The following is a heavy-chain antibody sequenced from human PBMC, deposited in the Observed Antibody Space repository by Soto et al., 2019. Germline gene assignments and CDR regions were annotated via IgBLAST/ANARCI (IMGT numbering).Heavy chain of an antibody. CDR3: ARDMWEPLTADI. CDR2: IWSDGSNK. CDR1: GFTFSSYG. J-gene: IGHJ3*02. Sequence: QVQLVESGGGVVQPGRSLRLSCAASGFTFSSYGMHWVRQAPGKGLELVAVIWSDGSNKYYADSVKGRFTISRDNSKNTLYLQMKSLRAEDTAVYYCARDMWEPLTADIWGQGTMVTVSS. V-gene: IGHV3-33*01. D-gene: IGHD1-26*01.